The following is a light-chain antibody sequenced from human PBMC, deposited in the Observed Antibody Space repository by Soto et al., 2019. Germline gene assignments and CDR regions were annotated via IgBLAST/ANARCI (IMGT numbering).Light chain of an antibody. CDR2: GAS. J-gene: IGKJ5*01. Sequence: EIVMTQSPATLYVSPGERATLSCRASQSVRSNLAWYQQKSGQAPRLLIYGASNRATGIPDRFSGSGSGTDFTLTISSLEPEDSAVYYCQQRHMWPITFGQGTRLEIK. V-gene: IGKV3-11*01. CDR1: QSVRSN. CDR3: QQRHMWPIT.